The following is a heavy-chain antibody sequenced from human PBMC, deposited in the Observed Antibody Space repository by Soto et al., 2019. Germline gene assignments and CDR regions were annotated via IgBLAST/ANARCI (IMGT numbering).Heavy chain of an antibody. J-gene: IGHJ4*02. CDR2: ISYDGSNK. V-gene: IGHV3-30*18. CDR1: GFTFSSYG. CDR3: AKVSSIIRFGELLDY. D-gene: IGHD3-10*01. Sequence: GGSLRLSCAASGFTFSSYGMHWVRQAPGKGLEWVAVISYDGSNKYYADSVKGRFTISRDNSKNTLYLQMNSLRAEDTAVYYCAKVSSIIRFGELLDYWGQGTLVTVSS.